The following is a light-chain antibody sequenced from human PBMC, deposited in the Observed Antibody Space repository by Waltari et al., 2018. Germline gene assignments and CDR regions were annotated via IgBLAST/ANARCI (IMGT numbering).Light chain of an antibody. V-gene: IGKV1-5*03. Sequence: DIKMTQSPSTRSASVGDRVTITCRASQIISTWLTWYQQKPGKAPTLLIYKASGLESGVPSRFSGSGSGTEFTLTISSLQPDDFATYYCQQYNDYPLTFGGGTKVEIK. CDR1: QIISTW. J-gene: IGKJ4*01. CDR2: KAS. CDR3: QQYNDYPLT.